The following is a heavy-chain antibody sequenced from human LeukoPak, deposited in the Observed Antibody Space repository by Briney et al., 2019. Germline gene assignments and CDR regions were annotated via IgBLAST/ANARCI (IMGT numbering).Heavy chain of an antibody. D-gene: IGHD5-18*01. Sequence: SETLSLTCAVYGGSFSGYYWSWIRQPPGKGLEWIGEINHSGSTNYNPSLKSRVTISVDTSKNQFSLKLSSVTAADTAVYYCARGQGPRGYSYGYYFSPRFDPWGQGTLVPVSS. CDR2: INHSGST. J-gene: IGHJ5*02. V-gene: IGHV4-34*01. CDR3: ARGQGPRGYSYGYYFSPRFDP. CDR1: GGSFSGYY.